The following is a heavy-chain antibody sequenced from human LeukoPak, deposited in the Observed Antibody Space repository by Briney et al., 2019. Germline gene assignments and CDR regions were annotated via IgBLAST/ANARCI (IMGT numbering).Heavy chain of an antibody. Sequence: ASVKVSCKASGYTFTGYYMHWVRQAPGQGLEWMGWINPNSGGTNYAQKFQGRVTMTRDTSISTAYMELSRLRSDDTAVYYCAKAPTYSSGWYPDWGQGTLVTVSS. V-gene: IGHV1-2*02. J-gene: IGHJ4*02. CDR1: GYTFTGYY. CDR3: AKAPTYSSGWYPD. CDR2: INPNSGGT. D-gene: IGHD6-19*01.